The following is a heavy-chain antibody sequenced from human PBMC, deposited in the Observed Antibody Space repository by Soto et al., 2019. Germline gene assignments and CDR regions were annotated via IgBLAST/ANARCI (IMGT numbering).Heavy chain of an antibody. CDR3: SSAGGMKKGFYSGIDV. CDR2: MKTNSGRR. CDR1: GCTFPSYD. J-gene: IGHJ6*02. Sequence: AVKVSCKDSGCTFPSYDINWVRQATGQGREGMGWMKTNSGRRGYAQKFHCRVTMITNTCNNTDYMVLRSLRSVDTAEYYCSSAGGMKKGFYSGIDVWGQGTQVTVSS. V-gene: IGHV1-8*01.